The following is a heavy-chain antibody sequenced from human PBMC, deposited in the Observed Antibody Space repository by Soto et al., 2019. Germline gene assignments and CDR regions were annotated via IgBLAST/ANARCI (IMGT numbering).Heavy chain of an antibody. V-gene: IGHV4-59*01. CDR3: AIGGYSGYDMNY. J-gene: IGHJ4*02. CDR2: IYSSAST. Sequence: PSETLSLTCIVSGGSITSYHWSWIRQLPEKGLEWIGYIYSSASTNYNPSPKSRVTISVDTSKNQFSLKLSSVTAADTAVYYCAIGGYSGYDMNYWGQGTLVTVSS. CDR1: GGSITSYH. D-gene: IGHD5-12*01.